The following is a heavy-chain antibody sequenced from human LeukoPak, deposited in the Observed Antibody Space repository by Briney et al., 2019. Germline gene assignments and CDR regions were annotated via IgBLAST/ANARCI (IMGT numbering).Heavy chain of an antibody. J-gene: IGHJ4*02. D-gene: IGHD3-22*01. CDR1: GGSISSGGYS. V-gene: IGHV4-31*11. CDR3: ARTYYDSSGYYYGFDY. Sequence: SETLSLTCAVSGGSISSGGYSWSWIRQHPGKGLEWIGYIYYSGSTYYNPSLKSRVTISVDTSKNQFSLKLSSVTAADTAVYYCARTYYDSSGYYYGFDYWGQGTLVTVSS. CDR2: IYYSGST.